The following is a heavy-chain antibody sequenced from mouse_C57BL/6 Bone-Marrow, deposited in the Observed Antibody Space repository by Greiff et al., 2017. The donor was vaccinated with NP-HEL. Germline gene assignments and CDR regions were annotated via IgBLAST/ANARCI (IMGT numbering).Heavy chain of an antibody. CDR1: GYTFTSYG. CDR3: ARKGGYYYGSTWFAY. J-gene: IGHJ3*01. D-gene: IGHD1-1*01. CDR2: IYPRSGNT. Sequence: QVQLQQSGAELARPGASVKLSCKASGYTFTSYGISWVKQRTGQGLEWIGEIYPRSGNTYYNEKFKGKATLTADKSSSTAYMELRSLTSEDSAVYFCARKGGYYYGSTWFAYWGQGTLVTVSA. V-gene: IGHV1-81*01.